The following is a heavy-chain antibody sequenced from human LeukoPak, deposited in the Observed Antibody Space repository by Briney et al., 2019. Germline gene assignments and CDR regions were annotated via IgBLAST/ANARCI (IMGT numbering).Heavy chain of an antibody. Sequence: ASVKVSCKASGYTFNNYGISWVRQAPGQGLEWMGWVSSYNGDTNYAQKFQGRVTMSTDTSTSTAFMELRSLRFDDTAIYYCAKDWNILTGRNRFDPWGQGTLVIVSS. CDR3: AKDWNILTGRNRFDP. CDR1: GYTFNNYG. D-gene: IGHD3-9*01. J-gene: IGHJ5*02. CDR2: VSSYNGDT. V-gene: IGHV1-18*01.